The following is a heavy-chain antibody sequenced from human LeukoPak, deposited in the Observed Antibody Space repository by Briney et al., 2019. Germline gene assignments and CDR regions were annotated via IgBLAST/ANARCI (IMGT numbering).Heavy chain of an antibody. CDR2: IYYSGST. D-gene: IGHD3-9*01. V-gene: IGHV4-59*01. Sequence: SETLSLTCTVSGGSISSYYWSWIRQPPGKGLEWIGYIYYSGSTNYNPSLKSRVTISVDTSKNQFSLKLSSVTAADTAVYYCARERAYYDILTGYRSLIFDYWGQGTLVTVSS. CDR3: ARERAYYDILTGYRSLIFDY. CDR1: GGSISSYY. J-gene: IGHJ4*02.